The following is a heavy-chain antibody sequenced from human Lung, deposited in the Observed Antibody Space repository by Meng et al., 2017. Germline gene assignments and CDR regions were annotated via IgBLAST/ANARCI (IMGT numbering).Heavy chain of an antibody. J-gene: IGHJ4*02. D-gene: IGHD6-19*01. Sequence: QGQLQGSGPGLVKPSGTLSPACAVSGGSIRSSNWWSWVRQPPGKGLEWIGEIYHSGSTNYNPSLKSRVTISVDKSKNQFSLKLSSVTAADTAVYYCARRGLWLDPQNFDYWGQGTLVTVSS. CDR1: GGSIRSSNW. V-gene: IGHV4-4*02. CDR3: ARRGLWLDPQNFDY. CDR2: IYHSGST.